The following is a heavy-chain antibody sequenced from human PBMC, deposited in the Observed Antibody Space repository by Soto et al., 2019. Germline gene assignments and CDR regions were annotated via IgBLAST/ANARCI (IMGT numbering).Heavy chain of an antibody. J-gene: IGHJ5*02. D-gene: IGHD3-22*01. CDR1: GFSLSTSGVG. V-gene: IGHV2-5*02. Sequence: SGPTLVNPTQTLTLTCTFSGFSLSTSGVGVGWIRKPPGKALEWLALIYWDDDKRYSPSLKSRLTITKDTSKNQVVLTTTNMDPVDTATFYCAPTRYYYDSSGYSNWFDPWGQGTLVTVSS. CDR2: IYWDDDK. CDR3: APTRYYYDSSGYSNWFDP.